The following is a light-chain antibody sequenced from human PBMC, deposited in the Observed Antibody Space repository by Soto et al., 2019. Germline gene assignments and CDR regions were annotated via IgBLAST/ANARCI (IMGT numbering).Light chain of an antibody. Sequence: DIQMTQSPSSLSASVGDRVTITCRASQGISNFLAWYQQKPGKVPKLLIYAASTLQSGVPSRFSGSGSGTXFXXXISSXQPEDVATYYCQKYNSAPSLTFGGGTKVEIK. CDR3: QKYNSAPSLT. V-gene: IGKV1-27*01. CDR1: QGISNF. CDR2: AAS. J-gene: IGKJ4*01.